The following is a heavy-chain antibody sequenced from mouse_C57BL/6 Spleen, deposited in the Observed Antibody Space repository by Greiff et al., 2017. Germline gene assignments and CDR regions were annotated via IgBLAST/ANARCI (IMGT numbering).Heavy chain of an antibody. CDR1: GFTFSDYG. J-gene: IGHJ4*01. V-gene: IGHV5-17*01. Sequence: EVKLVESGGGLVKPGGSLKLSCAASGFTFSDYGMHWVRQAPEKGLEWVAYISSGSSTIYYADTVKGRFTISRDNAKNTLFLQRTSLRSEDTAMYYCARGGREGTRAMDYWGQGTSVTVSS. D-gene: IGHD1-3*01. CDR3: ARGGREGTRAMDY. CDR2: ISSGSSTI.